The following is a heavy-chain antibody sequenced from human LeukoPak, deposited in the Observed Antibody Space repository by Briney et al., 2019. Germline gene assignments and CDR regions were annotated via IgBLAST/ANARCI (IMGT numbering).Heavy chain of an antibody. CDR1: GFTFSSYS. CDR2: ISSSSSYI. J-gene: IGHJ3*02. CDR3: ARDFSPATDYADAFDI. V-gene: IGHV3-21*01. D-gene: IGHD4-17*01. Sequence: GGSLRLSCAASGFTFSSYSMNWVRQAPGKGLEWVSSISSSSSYIYYADSVKGRFTISRDNAKNSLYLQMNSLRAEDTAVYYCARDFSPATDYADAFDIWGQGTMATVSS.